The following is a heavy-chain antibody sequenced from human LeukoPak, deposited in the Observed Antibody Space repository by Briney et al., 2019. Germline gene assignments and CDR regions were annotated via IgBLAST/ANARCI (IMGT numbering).Heavy chain of an antibody. CDR1: GFTFSSYS. CDR3: ARDGYGLWFGDFGPVQAVHHYYMDV. D-gene: IGHD3-10*01. CDR2: ISSSSSYI. V-gene: IGHV3-21*04. Sequence: GGSLRLSCAASGFTFSSYSMNWVRQAPGKGLEWVSSISSSSSYIYYADPVKGRFTISRDNAKNSLYLQMNSLRAEDTAVYYCARDGYGLWFGDFGPVQAVHHYYMDVWGKGTTVTVSS. J-gene: IGHJ6*03.